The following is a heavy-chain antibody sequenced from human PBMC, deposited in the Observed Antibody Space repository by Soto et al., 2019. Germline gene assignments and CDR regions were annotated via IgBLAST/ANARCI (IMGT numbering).Heavy chain of an antibody. CDR1: GFTLSGSA. J-gene: IGHJ4*02. D-gene: IGHD1-26*01. CDR3: TRSGGNYSFGY. Sequence: EVQLVESGGGLVQPGESLKLSCAASGFTLSGSAVHWVRQASGKGLEWVGRIRSKTHSYATEYIASVKGRFTMSRDDSNTTAYLQMNGLKTDDTAVYYCTRSGGNYSFGYWGQGTLVTVSS. V-gene: IGHV3-73*02. CDR2: IRSKTHSYAT.